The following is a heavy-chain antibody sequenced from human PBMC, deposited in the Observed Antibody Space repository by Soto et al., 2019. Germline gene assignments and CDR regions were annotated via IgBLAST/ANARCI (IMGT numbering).Heavy chain of an antibody. CDR2: IYYSGST. V-gene: IGHV4-31*03. D-gene: IGHD4-17*01. CDR1: GGSISSGGYY. CDR3: ARVGYGDSDYFDY. Sequence: SETLSLTCTVSGGSISSGGYYWSWIRQHPGKGLEWIGYIYYSGSTYYNPSLKSRVTISVDTPKNQFSLKLSSVTAADTAVYYCARVGYGDSDYFDYWGQGTLVTVSS. J-gene: IGHJ4*02.